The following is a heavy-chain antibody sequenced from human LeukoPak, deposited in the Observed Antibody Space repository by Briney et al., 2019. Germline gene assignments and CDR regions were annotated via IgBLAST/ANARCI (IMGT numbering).Heavy chain of an antibody. CDR2: IIPIFGTA. J-gene: IGHJ6*02. CDR3: ARDVRPYYYDSSGYGYYYYGMDV. CDR1: GGTFSSYA. Sequence: ASVKVSCKASGGTFSSYAISWVRQAPGQGLEWMGGIIPIFGTANYAQKFQGRVTITADESTSTAYMELSSLRSEDTAVYYCARDVRPYYYDSSGYGYYYYGMDVWGQGTTVTVSS. V-gene: IGHV1-69*13. D-gene: IGHD3-22*01.